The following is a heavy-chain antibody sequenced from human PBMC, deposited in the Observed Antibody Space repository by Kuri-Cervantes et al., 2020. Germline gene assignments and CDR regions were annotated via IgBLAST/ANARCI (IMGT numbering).Heavy chain of an antibody. CDR3: ARGGYYYDSSGLDN. V-gene: IGHV3-30-3*01. Sequence: GESLKISCAASGFTFSSYAMHWVRQAPGKGLEWVAVISYDGSNKYYADSVKGRFTISRDNSKNTLYLQMNSLRAEDTAVYYCARGGYYYDSSGLDNWGQGTLVTVSS. CDR1: GFTFSSYA. CDR2: ISYDGSNK. D-gene: IGHD3-22*01. J-gene: IGHJ4*02.